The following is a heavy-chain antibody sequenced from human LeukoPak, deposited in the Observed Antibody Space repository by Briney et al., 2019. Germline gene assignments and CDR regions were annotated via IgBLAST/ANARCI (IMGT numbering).Heavy chain of an antibody. CDR2: INHSGST. CDR1: GGSFSGYY. Sequence: SETLSLTCAVYGGSFSGYYWSWIRQPPGKGLEWIGEINHSGSTNYNPSLKSRVTISVDTSKNQFSLKLSSVTAADTAVYYCARKGRYGPGWFDPWGQGTLVTVSS. D-gene: IGHD5-18*01. V-gene: IGHV4-34*01. CDR3: ARKGRYGPGWFDP. J-gene: IGHJ5*02.